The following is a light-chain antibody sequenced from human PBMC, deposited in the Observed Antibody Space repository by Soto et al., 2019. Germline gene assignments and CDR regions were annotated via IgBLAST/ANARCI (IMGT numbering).Light chain of an antibody. CDR2: GAS. CDR3: QQYGSSPPSST. Sequence: EIVLTQSPGTLSLSPGERATLSCRASQRVSSGYLAWYQQKPGQAPRLLIYGASNRATDIPDRFSGRGSGTDFTLTISRLEPEDFAVYYCQQYGSSPPSSTFGQRTRLEIK. CDR1: QRVSSGY. V-gene: IGKV3-20*01. J-gene: IGKJ5*01.